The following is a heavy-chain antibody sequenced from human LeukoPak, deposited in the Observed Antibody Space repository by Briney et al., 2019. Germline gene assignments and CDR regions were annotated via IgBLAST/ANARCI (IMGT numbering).Heavy chain of an antibody. J-gene: IGHJ4*02. CDR1: GYTFTSYD. D-gene: IGHD6-19*01. V-gene: IGHV1-8*01. CDR2: MNPNSGNT. CDR3: ARGRAYSSGWYGVY. Sequence: ASVKVSCKATGYTFTSYDINWVRQATGQGLEWMGWMNPNSGNTGYAQKFQGRVTMTRNTSISTAYMELSSLRSEDTAVYYCARGRAYSSGWYGVYWGQGTLVTVSS.